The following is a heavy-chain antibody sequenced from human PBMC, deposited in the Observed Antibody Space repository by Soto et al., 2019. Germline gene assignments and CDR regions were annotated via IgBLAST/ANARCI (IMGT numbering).Heavy chain of an antibody. CDR2: IIPIFGTA. J-gene: IGHJ6*02. V-gene: IGHV1-69*01. CDR3: ASTYCSGGSCYRYGMDV. D-gene: IGHD2-15*01. CDR1: GGTFSRYA. Sequence: QVQLVQSGAEVKKPGSSVKVSCKASGGTFSRYAISWVRQAPGQGLEWMGGIIPIFGTANYAQKFQGRVTITADESTSTAYMELSSLRSEDTAVYYCASTYCSGGSCYRYGMDVWGQGTTVTVSS.